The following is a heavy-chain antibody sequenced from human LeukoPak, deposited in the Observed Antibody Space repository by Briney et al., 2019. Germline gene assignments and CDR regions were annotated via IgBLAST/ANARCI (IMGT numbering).Heavy chain of an antibody. V-gene: IGHV4-39*07. CDR3: ARGWPHAGGLEY. Sequence: SETLSLTCTVSGGSVSRSTYYWGWIRQPPGKGLEWIGSIYNSGNTYYNPSLRSRVAISVDTSKNQFSLKLNSVTAADTAVYYCARGWPHAGGLEYWGQGTLVTVPS. CDR2: IYNSGNT. CDR1: GGSVSRSTYY. J-gene: IGHJ4*02. D-gene: IGHD3-16*01.